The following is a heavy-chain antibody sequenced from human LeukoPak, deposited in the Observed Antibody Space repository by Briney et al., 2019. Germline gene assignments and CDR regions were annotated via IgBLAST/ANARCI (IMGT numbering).Heavy chain of an antibody. D-gene: IGHD3-22*01. V-gene: IGHV3-11*01. CDR3: ARAYSSGWYITEYYYDSSGYYRPLDY. CDR1: GFTFSSYW. CDR2: ISSSGSTI. J-gene: IGHJ4*02. Sequence: GGSLRLSCAASGFTFSSYWMSWIRQAPGEGLEWVSYISSSGSTIYYADSVKGRFTISRDNAKNSLYLQMNSLRAEDTAVYYCARAYSSGWYITEYYYDSSGYYRPLDYWGQGTLVTVSS.